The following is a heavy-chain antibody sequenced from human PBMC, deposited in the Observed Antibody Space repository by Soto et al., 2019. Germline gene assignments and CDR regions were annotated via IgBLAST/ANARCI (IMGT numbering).Heavy chain of an antibody. V-gene: IGHV3-15*07. CDR2: IKSKTDGGTT. J-gene: IGHJ4*01. D-gene: IGHD3-22*01. CDR3: PTDSYIALIPGPFDQ. CDR1: DCAFSDGC. Sequence: WGSERQSCADSDCAFSDGCINWVRKAPGKGLEWVGRIKSKTDGGTTDFAASVKGRFAISRDDSINMVFMQMNSLKTEDTAVYYCPTDSYIALIPGPFDQWGHGTLLTVS.